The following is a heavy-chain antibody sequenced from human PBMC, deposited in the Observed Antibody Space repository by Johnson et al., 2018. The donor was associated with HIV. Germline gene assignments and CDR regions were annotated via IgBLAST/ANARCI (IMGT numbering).Heavy chain of an antibody. J-gene: IGHJ3*02. D-gene: IGHD6-19*01. CDR3: AKDRSSGWYPAFDI. Sequence: EVQLLESGGGLVQPGGSLRLSCAASGFTFSSYAMSWVRQAPGKGLEWVSAISGSGGSTYYADSVKGRFTISRDISQNTLYLQMHSLRAEDTAVYYCAKDRSSGWYPAFDIWGQGTMVTVSS. CDR1: GFTFSSYA. CDR2: ISGSGGST. V-gene: IGHV3-23*01.